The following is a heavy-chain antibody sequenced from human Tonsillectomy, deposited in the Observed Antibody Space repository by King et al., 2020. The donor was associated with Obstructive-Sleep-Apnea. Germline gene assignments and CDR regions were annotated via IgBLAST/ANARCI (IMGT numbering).Heavy chain of an antibody. D-gene: IGHD3-16*01. CDR3: VKDRAGGVPDAFDI. V-gene: IGHV3-9*01. J-gene: IGHJ3*02. CDR2: INLNSGNI. CDR1: GFTFDDYA. Sequence: VQLVESGGGLVQPGRSLRLSCATSGFTFDDYAMHWVRQAPGKGLEWVSGINLNSGNIGYADSVKGRFTISRDNAKNSLSLQMNSLRAEDTALYYCVKDRAGGVPDAFDIWGQGTMVTVSS.